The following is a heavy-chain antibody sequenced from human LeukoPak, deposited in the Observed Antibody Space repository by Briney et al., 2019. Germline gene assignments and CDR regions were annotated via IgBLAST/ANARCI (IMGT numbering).Heavy chain of an antibody. J-gene: IGHJ5*02. Sequence: PSETLSLTCTVSGGSISSSSYSWSWIRQPPGKGLEWIGTIYYSGSTYYNPSLKSRVTISVDTSKNQFSLKLSSVTAADTAVYYCARLSSGWYEWFDPWGQGTLVTVSS. CDR3: ARLSSGWYEWFDP. D-gene: IGHD6-19*01. CDR2: IYYSGST. CDR1: GGSISSSSYS. V-gene: IGHV4-39*07.